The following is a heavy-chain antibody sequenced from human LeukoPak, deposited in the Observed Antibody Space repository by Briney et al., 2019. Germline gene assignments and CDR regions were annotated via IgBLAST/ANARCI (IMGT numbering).Heavy chain of an antibody. CDR2: ISGSTGRT. J-gene: IGHJ6*04. D-gene: IGHD3-10*02. CDR1: GFTFSTYA. Sequence: GGSLRLSCAASGFTFSTYAMSWVRQAPGKGLEWVSAISGSTGRTYYADSVKGRFTISRDNAKNSLYLQMNSLRAEDTAVYYCAELGITMIGGVWGKGTTVTISS. V-gene: IGHV3-23*01. CDR3: AELGITMIGGV.